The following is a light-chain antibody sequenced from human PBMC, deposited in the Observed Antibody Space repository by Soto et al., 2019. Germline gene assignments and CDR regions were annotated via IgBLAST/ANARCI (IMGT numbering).Light chain of an antibody. CDR3: QQYNNWPPYT. CDR2: GAS. J-gene: IGKJ2*01. V-gene: IGKV3-15*01. Sequence: EIVMTQSPATLSVSPGERATLSCRASQSVSSNLAWYQQKPGQAPRLLSYGASTRATGIPARFSGSGSGTEFTLTLRSLQSEDFAVYYCQQYNNWPPYTFGQGTKLEIK. CDR1: QSVSSN.